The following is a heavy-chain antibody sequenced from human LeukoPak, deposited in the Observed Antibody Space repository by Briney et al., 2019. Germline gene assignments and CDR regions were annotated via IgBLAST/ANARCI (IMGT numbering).Heavy chain of an antibody. V-gene: IGHV4-61*02. D-gene: IGHD3-3*01. CDR2: IYTSGST. Sequence: PSQTLSLTCTVSGGSISSGSYYWSWIRQPAGKGLEWIGRIYTSGSTNYNPSLKSRATISVDTSKNQFSLKLSSVTAADTAVYYCARGAYDFWSGSPPDYWGQGTLVTVSS. CDR1: GGSISSGSYY. CDR3: ARGAYDFWSGSPPDY. J-gene: IGHJ4*02.